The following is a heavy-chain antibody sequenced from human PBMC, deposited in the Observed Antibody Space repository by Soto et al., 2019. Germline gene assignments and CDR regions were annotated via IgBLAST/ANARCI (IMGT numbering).Heavy chain of an antibody. V-gene: IGHV1-46*01. CDR1: GYTFTSYY. CDR3: AREDIVVVPAVLGGMDV. Sequence: QVQLVQSGAEVKKPGASVKVSCKASGYTFTSYYMHWVRQAPGQGLEWMGIINPSGGSTSYAQKFQGRVTMTRDTSTSTVYMELSSLRSEDTAVYYCAREDIVVVPAVLGGMDVWGQGTTVTVSS. CDR2: INPSGGST. D-gene: IGHD2-2*01. J-gene: IGHJ6*02.